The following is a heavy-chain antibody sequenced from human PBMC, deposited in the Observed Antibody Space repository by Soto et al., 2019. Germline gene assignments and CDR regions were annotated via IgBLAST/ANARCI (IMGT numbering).Heavy chain of an antibody. D-gene: IGHD3-10*01. V-gene: IGHV3-30-3*01. CDR1: GFTFSSYA. CDR3: ARDRYYYGSGSKGPGVMDV. CDR2: ISYDGSNK. J-gene: IGHJ6*01. Sequence: QVQLVESGGGVVQPGRSLRLSCAASGFTFSSYAMHWVRQAPGKGLEWVAVISYDGSNKYYADSVKGRFTISRDNSKKPLYLKMNSLRAEDTAVYYCARDRYYYGSGSKGPGVMDVWGKGPRSPSPQ.